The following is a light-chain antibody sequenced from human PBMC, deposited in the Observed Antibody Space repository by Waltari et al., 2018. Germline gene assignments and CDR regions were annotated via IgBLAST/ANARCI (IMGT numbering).Light chain of an antibody. CDR2: AAS. J-gene: IGKJ4*01. V-gene: IGKV1-39*01. CDR3: QQSYSTPLT. Sequence: EIQMTQSPSSLSASVGDRVTITCRASQRISSYFNWYQQKPWQAPKLLIYAASSLQSGVPSRFSGSGSVTEFTLTISSLQPEDFATYYCQQSYSTPLTFGGGTKVEIK. CDR1: QRISSY.